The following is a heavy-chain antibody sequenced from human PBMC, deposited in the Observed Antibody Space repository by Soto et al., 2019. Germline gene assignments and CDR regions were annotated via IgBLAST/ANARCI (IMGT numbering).Heavy chain of an antibody. CDR1: GYTFTSYD. CDR2: TNPNWGNT. V-gene: IGHV1-8*01. CDR3: ARGHSSSWYVCDY. Sequence: QVQLVQSGPEVKNPGASVKVSCKAPGYTFTSYDTNWVGQATGQGLEWMGWTNPNWGNTAYAQKFQGRVTMTTNTSISTAYMELSSLRSEDAAVYYCARGHSSSWYVCDYWGQGTLVTVSS. D-gene: IGHD6-13*01. J-gene: IGHJ4*02.